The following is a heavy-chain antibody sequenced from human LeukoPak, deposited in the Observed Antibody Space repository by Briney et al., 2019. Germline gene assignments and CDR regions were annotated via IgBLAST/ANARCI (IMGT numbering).Heavy chain of an antibody. CDR2: IIPILGIA. CDR1: GGTFSSYA. J-gene: IGHJ4*02. V-gene: IGHV1-69*04. Sequence: SVKVSCKASGGTFSSYAISWVRQAPGQGLEWMGRIIPILGIANYAQKFQGRVTITADKSTSTAYMELSSLRSEDTAVCYCARGIRTYYYDSSGYYPFDYWGQGTLVTVSS. CDR3: ARGIRTYYYDSSGYYPFDY. D-gene: IGHD3-22*01.